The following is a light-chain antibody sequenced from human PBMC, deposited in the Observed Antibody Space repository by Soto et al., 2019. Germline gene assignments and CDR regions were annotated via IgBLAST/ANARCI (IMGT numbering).Light chain of an antibody. Sequence: MTQSPSTLSASVGDRVTITCRASQSVSSNLAWYQQKPGQAPRLLIYGASTRATGIPSRFSGSGSGTEFTLTISSLQSEDFAVYYCQQYNNWPPLFGPRTKVDIK. CDR3: QQYNNWPPL. V-gene: IGKV3-15*01. J-gene: IGKJ3*01. CDR2: GAS. CDR1: QSVSSN.